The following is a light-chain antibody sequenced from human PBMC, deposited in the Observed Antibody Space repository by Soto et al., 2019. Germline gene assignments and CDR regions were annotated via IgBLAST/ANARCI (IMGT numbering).Light chain of an antibody. CDR2: GAS. CDR3: QQYNNWPPWT. V-gene: IGKV3-15*01. CDR1: QSVRSN. Sequence: EVVMTQSPATLSVSPGERATLSCRASQSVRSNLAWYEQKRGQAPRLLIYGASTRATGIPARFSGSVSGTEFTLTISSLQSEDFAVYCCQQYNNWPPWTFGQGTKVEIK. J-gene: IGKJ1*01.